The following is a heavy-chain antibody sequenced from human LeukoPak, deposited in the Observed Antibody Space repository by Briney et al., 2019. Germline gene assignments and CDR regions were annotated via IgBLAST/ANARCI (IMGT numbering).Heavy chain of an antibody. CDR2: IYDGGSS. D-gene: IGHD3-22*01. CDR3: ARDMSSGYPNYYYYYMDV. Sequence: PSETLSLTCTVSGGPISRYYWSWIRQPPGKGLEWIGYIYDGGSSNYNTSIKSRVTISVDTPKNQFSLKLTSVTAADTAVYYCARDMSSGYPNYYYYYMDVWGRGTTVTVSS. V-gene: IGHV4-59*01. CDR1: GGPISRYY. J-gene: IGHJ6*03.